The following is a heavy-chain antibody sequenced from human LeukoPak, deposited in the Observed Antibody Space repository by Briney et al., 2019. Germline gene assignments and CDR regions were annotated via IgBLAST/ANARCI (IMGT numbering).Heavy chain of an antibody. V-gene: IGHV3-7*01. CDR2: IKTDGSQI. CDR3: ARGYCSGGSCPNWFDP. CDR1: GFTFSSYW. Sequence: GGSLRLSCAASGFTFSSYWMSWVRQAPGKGLEWVANIKTDGSQIYYVDSVKGRFTISRDNAKNSLYLQMNSLRAEDTAVYYCARGYCSGGSCPNWFDPWGQGTLVAVSS. D-gene: IGHD2-15*01. J-gene: IGHJ5*02.